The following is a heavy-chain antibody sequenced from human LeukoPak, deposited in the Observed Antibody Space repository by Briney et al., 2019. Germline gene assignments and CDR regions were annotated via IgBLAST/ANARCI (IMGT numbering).Heavy chain of an antibody. CDR3: ARDWRSGTYYLDY. V-gene: IGHV3-23*01. Sequence: GGSLRLSCVASGFTFSSYAMSWVRQAPGKGPEWVSAISASGGSTYYADSVKGRFIISRDNSKNTLYLQMNSLRAEDTAVFYCARDWRSGTYYLDYWGQGTLVTVSS. D-gene: IGHD1-26*01. CDR1: GFTFSSYA. J-gene: IGHJ4*02. CDR2: ISASGGST.